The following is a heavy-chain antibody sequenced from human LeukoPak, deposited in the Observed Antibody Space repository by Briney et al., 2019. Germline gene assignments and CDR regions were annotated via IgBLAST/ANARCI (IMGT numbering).Heavy chain of an antibody. CDR3: AKDIGGESDY. CDR1: GFTFDDYA. D-gene: IGHD3-10*01. V-gene: IGHV3-43D*03. J-gene: IGHJ4*02. Sequence: GVLRLSCAASGFTFDDYAMHWVRHAPGKGLEWVSLISWDGGSTYYADSVKGRFTISRDNSKNSLYLQMNSLRAEDTALYYCAKDIGGESDYWGQGTLVTVSS. CDR2: ISWDGGST.